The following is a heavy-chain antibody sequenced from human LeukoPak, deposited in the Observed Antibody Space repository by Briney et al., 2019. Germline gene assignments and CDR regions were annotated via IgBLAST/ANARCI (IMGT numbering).Heavy chain of an antibody. CDR1: GFTFSSYW. CDR3: ASNTMVRGVPIDY. D-gene: IGHD3-10*01. Sequence: GGSLRLSCAASGFTFSSYWMSWVRQAPGKGLEWVANIKQDGSEKYYVDSVKGRFTISRDNAKNSLYLQMSSLRAEDTAVYYCASNTMVRGVPIDYWGQGTLVTVSS. J-gene: IGHJ4*02. CDR2: IKQDGSEK. V-gene: IGHV3-7*01.